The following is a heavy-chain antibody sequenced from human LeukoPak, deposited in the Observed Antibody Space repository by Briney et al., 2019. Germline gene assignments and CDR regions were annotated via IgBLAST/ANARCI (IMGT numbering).Heavy chain of an antibody. CDR2: INHSGST. J-gene: IGHJ5*02. Sequence: SETLSLTCAVYGGSFSGYYWSWIRQPPGKGLEWIGEINHSGSTNYNPSLKSRVAISVDTSKNQFSLKLSSVTAADTAVYYCARVLGYCSSTSCYSGVRFDAWGQGTLVTVSA. V-gene: IGHV4-34*01. CDR3: ARVLGYCSSTSCYSGVRFDA. D-gene: IGHD2-2*02. CDR1: GGSFSGYY.